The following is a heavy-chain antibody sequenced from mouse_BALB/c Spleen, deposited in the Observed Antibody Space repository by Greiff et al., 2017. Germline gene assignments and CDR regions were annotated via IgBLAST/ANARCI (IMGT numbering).Heavy chain of an antibody. CDR1: GFSLTGYG. J-gene: IGHJ1*01. D-gene: IGHD4-1*01. CDR2: IWRGGST. V-gene: IGHV2-5*01. Sequence: QVQLKESGPGLVAPSQSLSITCTVSGFSLTGYGVNWVRQSPGKGLEWLGVIWRGGSTDYNAAFMSRLSITKDNSKSQVFFKMNSLQADDTAIYYCAKYSLTGKYFDVWGAGTTVTVSS. CDR3: AKYSLTGKYFDV.